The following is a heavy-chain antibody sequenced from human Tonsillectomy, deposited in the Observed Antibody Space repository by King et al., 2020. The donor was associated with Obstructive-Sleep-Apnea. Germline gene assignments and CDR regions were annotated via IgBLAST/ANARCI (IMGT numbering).Heavy chain of an antibody. D-gene: IGHD4-11*01. J-gene: IGHJ3*02. V-gene: IGHV4-34*01. CDR2: INHSGST. CDR1: GGSFSGYY. Sequence: VQLQQWGAGLLKPSETLSLPCAVYGGSFSGYYWTWIRQPPGKGLEWIGEINHSGSTNYSPSLKSRVTISVDTSKNQFSLKLSSVTAADTAVYYCARDTYSNYAFDIWGQGTMVTVSS. CDR3: ARDTYSNYAFDI.